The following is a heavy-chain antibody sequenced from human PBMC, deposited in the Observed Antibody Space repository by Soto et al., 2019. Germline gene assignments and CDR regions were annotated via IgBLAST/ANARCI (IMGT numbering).Heavy chain of an antibody. D-gene: IGHD1-26*01. CDR3: ARDGGRHSGGIDY. Sequence: QVQLVQSGAEVMKPGSSVKVCCEASGGTFSSYSINWVRQAPGQGLEWMGEIIPIFGTANYAQKFQGRVTITADESTSTAYMELSSLRSEDTAVYYCARDGGRHSGGIDYWGQGTLVTVSS. CDR2: IIPIFGTA. V-gene: IGHV1-69*01. J-gene: IGHJ4*02. CDR1: GGTFSSYS.